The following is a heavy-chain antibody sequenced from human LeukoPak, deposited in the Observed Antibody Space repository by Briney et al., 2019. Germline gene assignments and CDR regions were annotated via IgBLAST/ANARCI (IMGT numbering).Heavy chain of an antibody. Sequence: GGSLRLSCAASGFTFSSYAMSWVRQAPGKGLEWVSAISGSGGSTYYADSVKGRFTTSRDNSKNTLYLQMNSLRAEDTAVYYCAKDQDCSSTSCYRHYYYGMDVWGQGTTVTVSS. CDR1: GFTFSSYA. CDR2: ISGSGGST. D-gene: IGHD2-2*02. V-gene: IGHV3-23*01. CDR3: AKDQDCSSTSCYRHYYYGMDV. J-gene: IGHJ6*02.